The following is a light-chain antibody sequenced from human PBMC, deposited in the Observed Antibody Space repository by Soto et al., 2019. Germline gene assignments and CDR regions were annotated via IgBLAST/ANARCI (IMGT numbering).Light chain of an antibody. Sequence: EIVLTQSPATLSLSPGERVTLSCRASQSVSSYLAWYQQKPGQAPRLLIYDGFNRATGIPARFSGSGSGTDFTLTISSLEPEDFALYYCQHRSNWPPYTFGQGTKLEIK. CDR1: QSVSSY. CDR2: DGF. J-gene: IGKJ2*01. CDR3: QHRSNWPPYT. V-gene: IGKV3-11*01.